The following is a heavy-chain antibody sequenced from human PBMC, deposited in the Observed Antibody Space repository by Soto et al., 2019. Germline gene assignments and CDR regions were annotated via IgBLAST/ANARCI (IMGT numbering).Heavy chain of an antibody. J-gene: IGHJ3*02. CDR3: ARSFGPLDAFDI. V-gene: IGHV3-13*01. CDR1: GFTFSSYD. Sequence: GGSLRLSCAASGFTFSSYDMHWVRQATGKGLEWVSAIGTAGDTYYPGSVKGRFTISRENAKNSLYLQMNSLRAGDTAVYYCARSFGPLDAFDIWGQGTMVTVSS. CDR2: IGTAGDT. D-gene: IGHD3-10*01.